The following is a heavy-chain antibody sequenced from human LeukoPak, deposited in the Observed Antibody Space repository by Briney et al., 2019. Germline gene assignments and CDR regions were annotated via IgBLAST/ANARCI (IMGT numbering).Heavy chain of an antibody. CDR3: AAHYSGYDYEPTDAPFDY. V-gene: IGHV1-18*01. Sequence: RASVKVSCKASGYTFTSYGISWVRQAPGQGLEWMGWISAYNGNTNYAQKLQGRVTMTTDTSTSAAYMELRSLRSDDTAVYYCAAHYSGYDYEPTDAPFDYWGQGTLVTVSS. J-gene: IGHJ4*02. CDR2: ISAYNGNT. CDR1: GYTFTSYG. D-gene: IGHD5-12*01.